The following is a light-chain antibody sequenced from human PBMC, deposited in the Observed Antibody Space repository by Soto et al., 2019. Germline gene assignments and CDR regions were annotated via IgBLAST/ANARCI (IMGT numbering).Light chain of an antibody. V-gene: IGKV3-20*01. CDR1: QSVGSSF. J-gene: IGKJ4*01. Sequence: EIVLTQSPDTLSLSPGERATLSCRASQSVGSSFLAWYQQKPGQAPRLLIYRTSTRATGIPDRFTGSWSGTDFTINISRLEPEDYAVYYCQQYETSPRTCGGGTKVEIK. CDR3: QQYETSPRT. CDR2: RTS.